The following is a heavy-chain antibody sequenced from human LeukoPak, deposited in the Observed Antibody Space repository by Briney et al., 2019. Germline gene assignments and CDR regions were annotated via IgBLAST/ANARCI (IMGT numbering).Heavy chain of an antibody. CDR2: INAVNGNT. Sequence: ASVKVSCKPSGFTFTTYTMHWVRQAPGQRLEWMGWINAVNGNTQYSQKFQGRVTITRDTSASTAYMELSSLRSEDTAVYYCARGAPIRVAVAATFDPWGQGTLVTVPS. CDR3: ARGAPIRVAVAATFDP. D-gene: IGHD6-19*01. J-gene: IGHJ5*02. V-gene: IGHV1-3*01. CDR1: GFTFTTYT.